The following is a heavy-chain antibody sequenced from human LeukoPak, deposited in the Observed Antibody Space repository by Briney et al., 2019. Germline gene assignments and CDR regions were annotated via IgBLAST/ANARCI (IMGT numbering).Heavy chain of an antibody. D-gene: IGHD7-27*01. V-gene: IGHV3-66*01. CDR2: IYSGGTI. CDR1: GFTVSSNH. CDR3: ARDGENHYYDY. J-gene: IGHJ4*02. Sequence: PGGSLRLSCAASGFTVSSNHMSWVRQAPGKGLEWVSVIYSGGTIYYADPVKGRFTISRDNSKNTVYLEMNSLGAEDTAVYYCARDGENHYYDYRGQGTLVTVST.